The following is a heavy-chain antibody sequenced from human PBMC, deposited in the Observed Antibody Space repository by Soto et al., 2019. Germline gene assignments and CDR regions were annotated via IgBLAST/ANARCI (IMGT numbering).Heavy chain of an antibody. D-gene: IGHD3-22*01. CDR1: GFSLSSYA. CDR2: ISGRGGST. Sequence: PGGSLGFSCAASGFSLSSYAKSWVRQAPGKRLEWVSAISGRGGSTYYADSVQGRFNISRDNSKNKLYLQMNSLRAEDTAVYYCAKVARGYYYDSRGYPDPSPPPLYGIDVWGQGTTVTVSS. V-gene: IGHV3-23*01. CDR3: AKVARGYYYDSRGYPDPSPPPLYGIDV. J-gene: IGHJ6*02.